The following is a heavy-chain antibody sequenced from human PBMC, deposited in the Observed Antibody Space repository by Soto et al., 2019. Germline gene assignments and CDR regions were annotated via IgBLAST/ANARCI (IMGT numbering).Heavy chain of an antibody. J-gene: IGHJ4*02. CDR2: TYYNGDT. CDR3: ARDPAYIYCWRNFDC. CDR1: DDSFRGADYY. Sequence: LSLTCTVSDDSFRGADYYWSWLRQPPGKGPEWIGYTYYNGDTKYNPALKSRVTMSVDTSKNQFSLRLSSVTAAATAVYFCARDPAYIYCWRNFDCLGRVILVSVST. V-gene: IGHV4-30-4*01. D-gene: IGHD5-18*01.